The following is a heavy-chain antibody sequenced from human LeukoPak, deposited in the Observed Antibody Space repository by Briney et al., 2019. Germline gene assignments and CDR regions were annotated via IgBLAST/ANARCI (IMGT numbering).Heavy chain of an antibody. Sequence: GGSLRLSCAASGFTFDDYGMSWVRQAPGKGLEWVSGINWNGGSTGYADSVKGRFTISRDNAKNSLYLQMNSLRAEDTAVYYCAKESGRHYYYYMDVWGKGTTVTISS. V-gene: IGHV3-20*04. CDR1: GFTFDDYG. CDR3: AKESGRHYYYYMDV. J-gene: IGHJ6*03. CDR2: INWNGGST. D-gene: IGHD1-26*01.